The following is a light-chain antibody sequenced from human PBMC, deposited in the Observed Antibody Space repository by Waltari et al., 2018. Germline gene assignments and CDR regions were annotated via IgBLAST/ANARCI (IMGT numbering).Light chain of an antibody. J-gene: IGKJ1*01. CDR3: MQALQTPPT. CDR1: QGIGNS. V-gene: IGKV1-17*01. Sequence: DIQMTQSPSSLSASVGDRVTITCRASQGIGNSLGWYQQKPGKAPKRLIYDESSLQSGAPSRFSGSGSGTEFTLTISRVEAEDVGVYYCMQALQTPPTFGQGTKVEIK. CDR2: DES.